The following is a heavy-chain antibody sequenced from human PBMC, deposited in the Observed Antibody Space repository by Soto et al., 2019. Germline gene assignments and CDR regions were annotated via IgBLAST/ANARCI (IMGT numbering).Heavy chain of an antibody. D-gene: IGHD3-22*01. J-gene: IGHJ4*02. Sequence: XETLSLTCTVSGGSVSSGNYYWSWIRQPPGKGLEWIGYFYYTGSINYNPSLKSRVTISIDGSKNQFSLRLSSVTAADTAVYYCARSMFYSDGSNYAPFDYWGQGTLVTVPS. CDR3: ARSMFYSDGSNYAPFDY. CDR1: GGSVSSGNYY. CDR2: FYYTGSI. V-gene: IGHV4-61*01.